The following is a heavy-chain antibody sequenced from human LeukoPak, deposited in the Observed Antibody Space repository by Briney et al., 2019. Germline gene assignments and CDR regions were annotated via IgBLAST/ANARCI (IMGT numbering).Heavy chain of an antibody. Sequence: GSSVKVSCKASGGTFSSYAISWVRQAPGQGLEWMGGIIPIFGTANYAQKFQGRVTITADESTSTAYMELSSLRSEDTAVYYCARPRSRGTRQDYWGQGTLVTVSS. V-gene: IGHV1-69*01. CDR3: ARPRSRGTRQDY. CDR2: IIPIFGTA. J-gene: IGHJ4*02. CDR1: GGTFSSYA. D-gene: IGHD2-2*01.